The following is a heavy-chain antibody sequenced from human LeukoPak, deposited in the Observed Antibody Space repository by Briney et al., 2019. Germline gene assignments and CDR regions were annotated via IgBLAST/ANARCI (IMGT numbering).Heavy chain of an antibody. CDR1: GFTFDSFA. V-gene: IGHV3-9*01. CDR2: ISWNSGSI. D-gene: IGHD6-19*01. J-gene: IGHJ4*02. Sequence: PGGSLRLSCAASGFTFDSFAMHWVRQAPGKGLEWVSGISWNSGSIGYADSVKGRFTISRDNAKNSLYLQMNSLRAEDTALYYCAKEPRSSGWFDYWGQGTLVTVSS. CDR3: AKEPRSSGWFDY.